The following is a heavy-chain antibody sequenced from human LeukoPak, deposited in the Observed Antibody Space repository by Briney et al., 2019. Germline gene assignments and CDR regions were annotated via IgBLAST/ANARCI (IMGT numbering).Heavy chain of an antibody. V-gene: IGHV3-30*18. Sequence: PGGSLRLSCAASGFTFSSYGMHWVRQAPGKGLQWVAVMSNDGRNKDYADSVKGRFTISRDNSKNTLFLQMNSLKPEDTAVYYCAKNLLLEWTSQGGSFDKWGQGTLVSVSP. CDR2: MSNDGRNK. J-gene: IGHJ3*02. CDR1: GFTFSSYG. CDR3: AKNLLLEWTSQGGSFDK. D-gene: IGHD1-1*01.